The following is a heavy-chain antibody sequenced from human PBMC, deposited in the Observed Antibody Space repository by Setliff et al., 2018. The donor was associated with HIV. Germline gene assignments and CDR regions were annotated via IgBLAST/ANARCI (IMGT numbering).Heavy chain of an antibody. CDR3: ARQTWEYYDTLTGYYRSPKNFDS. Sequence: SETLSLTCTVPGGSINRSNYYWGWIRQPPGQGLEWVGTISYTGSTYSDPSLKNRVTISLDPSKNQFFLKLSSVTAPDTAIYYCARQTWEYYDTLTGYYRSPKNFDSWGQGTLVTVSS. CDR1: GGSINRSNYY. CDR2: ISYTGST. D-gene: IGHD3-9*01. V-gene: IGHV4-39*01. J-gene: IGHJ4*02.